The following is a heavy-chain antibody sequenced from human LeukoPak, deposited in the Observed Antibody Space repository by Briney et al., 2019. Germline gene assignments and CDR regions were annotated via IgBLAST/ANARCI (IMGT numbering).Heavy chain of an antibody. CDR1: GGSFSGYY. CDR3: ARGLGYCTGGVCTWWWFDP. V-gene: IGHV4-34*01. D-gene: IGHD2-8*02. CDR2: INHSGST. Sequence: SETLSLTCAVYGGSFSGYYWSWIRQPPGKGLEWIGEINHSGSTNYNPSLKSRVTISVDTSKNQFSLKLSSVAAADTAVYYCARGLGYCTGGVCTWWWFDPWGQGTLVTVSS. J-gene: IGHJ5*02.